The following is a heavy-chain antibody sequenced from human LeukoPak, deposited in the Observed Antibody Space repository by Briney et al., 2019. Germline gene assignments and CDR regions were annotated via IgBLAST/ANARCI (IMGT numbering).Heavy chain of an antibody. J-gene: IGHJ6*03. V-gene: IGHV1-46*01. CDR3: ARGYHLLEDSHYYYYYMDV. Sequence: GASVKVSCKASGYTFTNYYMHWVRQAPGQGLEWMGIINPSSGSTSYAQRFQGRVTMTRDMSTSTVYMDLSSLRSEDTAVYYCARGYHLLEDSHYYYYYMDVWGKETTVTVSS. CDR1: GYTFTNYY. CDR2: INPSSGST. D-gene: IGHD3-3*01.